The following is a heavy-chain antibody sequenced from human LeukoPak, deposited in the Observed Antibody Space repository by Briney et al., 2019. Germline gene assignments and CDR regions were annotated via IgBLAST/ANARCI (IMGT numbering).Heavy chain of an antibody. CDR1: GVSISSSNYY. D-gene: IGHD3-10*01. CDR2: ISYSGCT. CDR3: ARITLVRGVITENFDY. J-gene: IGHJ4*02. Sequence: SETLSLTCTVYGVSISSSNYYWARIRQPPGKGLEWIGSISYSGCTHYNPSLKSLVTISVDTSKNQFSLKLSSVTTADTAVYYCARITLVRGVITENFDYWGQGTLVTVSS. V-gene: IGHV4-39*01.